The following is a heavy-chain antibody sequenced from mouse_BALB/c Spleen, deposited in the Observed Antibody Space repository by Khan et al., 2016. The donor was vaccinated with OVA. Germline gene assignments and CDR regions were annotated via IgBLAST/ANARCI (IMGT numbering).Heavy chain of an antibody. D-gene: IGHD4-1*01. V-gene: IGHV3-2*02. CDR3: ASELGRYYAMDY. CDR1: GYSITSDYA. J-gene: IGHJ4*01. Sequence: EVQLQESGPGLVKPSQSLSLTCTVAGYSITSDYAWNWIRQSPGNKLEWMGYIRYSGSTGYNPSLKSRISITRDTSTNQFFLQLNSVTTEDTATYYCASELGRYYAMDYWGQGTSVTVSS. CDR2: IRYSGST.